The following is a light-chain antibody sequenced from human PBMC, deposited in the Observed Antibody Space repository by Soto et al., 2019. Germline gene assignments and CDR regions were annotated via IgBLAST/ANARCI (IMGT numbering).Light chain of an antibody. V-gene: IGKV3-11*01. CDR3: QQRGNWPIFT. CDR1: QSVSDF. CDR2: DAA. Sequence: EIVLTQSPGTLSLFPGERATLSCRASQSVSDFLAWYQQKPGQAPRLLIYDAAKRAPGIPARFSGSGSGTDFTLTISSLEPEDSAVYYCQQRGNWPIFTFGPGTKV. J-gene: IGKJ3*01.